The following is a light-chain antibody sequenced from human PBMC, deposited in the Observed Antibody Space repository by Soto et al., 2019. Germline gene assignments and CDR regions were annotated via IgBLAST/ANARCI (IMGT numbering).Light chain of an antibody. CDR3: QQYSTSPWT. CDR2: GAS. Sequence: EIVLTQSPGTLSLSPGERATLSCRASQIVSSNYLAWYQQRPGQAPRLLIYGASNRATGIPDRFTASGSGTDFTLTISRLEPEDFAVYYCQQYSTSPWTFGQGTKVDIK. V-gene: IGKV3-20*01. J-gene: IGKJ1*01. CDR1: QIVSSNY.